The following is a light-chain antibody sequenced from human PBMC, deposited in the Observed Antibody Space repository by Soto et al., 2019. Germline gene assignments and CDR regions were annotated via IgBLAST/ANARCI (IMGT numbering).Light chain of an antibody. J-gene: IGLJ2*01. CDR2: EVS. V-gene: IGLV2-23*02. Sequence: QSALTQPASVSGSPGQSITISCTGTSSDVGSYNLVSWYQQHPGKAPKLMIYEVSKRPSGVSNRFSGSKSGNTASLTISGLQAEDEADYYCCSYAGSSTFEVFGGGTKVPVL. CDR3: CSYAGSSTFEV. CDR1: SSDVGSYNL.